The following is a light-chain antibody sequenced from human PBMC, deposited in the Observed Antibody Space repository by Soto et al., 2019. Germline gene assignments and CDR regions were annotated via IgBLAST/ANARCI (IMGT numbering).Light chain of an antibody. CDR1: QSVLSSSNDKNY. J-gene: IGKJ2*01. V-gene: IGKV4-1*01. Sequence: DIVVTQSPDSLPVSLGERATINCKSSQSVLSSSNDKNYLAWYRQKPGQPPKLLIYWASTRESGVPDRFSGSGSGTDFTLTNTRLQAEDVAVYYCQQYYNSPYTFGQGTKLEIK. CDR2: WAS. CDR3: QQYYNSPYT.